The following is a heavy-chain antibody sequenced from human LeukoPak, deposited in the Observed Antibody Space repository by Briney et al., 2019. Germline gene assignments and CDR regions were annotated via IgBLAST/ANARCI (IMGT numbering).Heavy chain of an antibody. CDR1: GFTFSTYW. V-gene: IGHV3-7*04. CDR2: IKGDGREE. Sequence: PGGSLRVSCAASGFTFSTYWMTWVRQAPGKGLEWVATIKGDGREEYYADSMKGRFTISRDNAKNSVYLQMNSLRVEDTAVYYCARARVDYWGQGILVTVSS. CDR3: ARARVDY. J-gene: IGHJ4*02.